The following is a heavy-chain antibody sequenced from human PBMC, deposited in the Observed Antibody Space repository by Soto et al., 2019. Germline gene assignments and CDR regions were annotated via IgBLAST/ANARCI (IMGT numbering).Heavy chain of an antibody. CDR1: GGSISSYY. D-gene: IGHD4-17*01. V-gene: IGHV4-59*08. CDR3: ARHYTTDWFDP. Sequence: SETLSLTWTVSGGSISSYYWSWIRQPPGKGLEWIGYIYYSGSTNYNPSLKSRVTISVDTSKNQFSLKLSSVTAADTAVYYCARHYTTDWFDPWGQGTLVTVSS. J-gene: IGHJ5*02. CDR2: IYYSGST.